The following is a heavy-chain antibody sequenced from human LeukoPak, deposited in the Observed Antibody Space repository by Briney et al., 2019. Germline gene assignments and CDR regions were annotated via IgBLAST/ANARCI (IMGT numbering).Heavy chain of an antibody. CDR1: GYTFTTYA. CDR3: ARVTGCSSTSCYAHFDY. J-gene: IGHJ4*02. V-gene: IGHV1-3*01. D-gene: IGHD2-2*01. CDR2: INAGNGDT. Sequence: ASVKVSCKASGYTFTTYAMHWVRQAPGQRLEWMGWINAGNGDTKYSQKFQGRVTITRDTSASTAYMELSSLRSEDTAVYYCARVTGCSSTSCYAHFDYWGQGTLVTVSS.